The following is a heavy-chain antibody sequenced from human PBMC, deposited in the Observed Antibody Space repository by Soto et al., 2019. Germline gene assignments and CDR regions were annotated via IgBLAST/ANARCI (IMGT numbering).Heavy chain of an antibody. V-gene: IGHV3-30*03. CDR2: ISYDGSDK. D-gene: IGHD5-18*01. CDR1: GFTFSNYG. J-gene: IGHJ6*02. Sequence: GWSLRLSCAASGFTFSNYGMHWVRQAPGKGLEWVAVISYDGSDKYYADSVKGRFTISRDNSKNTLYLQMNSLRAEDTAVYYCARVRSYGYIYYYYYGMDVWGQGTTVTVSS. CDR3: ARVRSYGYIYYYYYGMDV.